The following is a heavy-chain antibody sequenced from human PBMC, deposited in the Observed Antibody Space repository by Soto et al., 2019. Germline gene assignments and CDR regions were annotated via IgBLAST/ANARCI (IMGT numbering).Heavy chain of an antibody. CDR2: IKNKGQGYTT. J-gene: IGHJ4*02. CDR1: GFTFNDYY. Sequence: EVQLVESGGGLVQPGGSLRLSCAASGFTFNDYYMDWVRQAPGKELEWVGRIKNKGQGYTTEYAASVKGRFTISRDDSINSLYLQMNSLSTEDTAVYYCTRDRQGPGSFDYWGQGTLVTVSS. D-gene: IGHD3-10*01. V-gene: IGHV3-72*01. CDR3: TRDRQGPGSFDY.